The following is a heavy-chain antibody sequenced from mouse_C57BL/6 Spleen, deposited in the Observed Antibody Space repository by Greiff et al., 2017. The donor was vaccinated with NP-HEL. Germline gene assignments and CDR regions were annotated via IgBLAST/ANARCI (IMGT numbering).Heavy chain of an antibody. Sequence: QVTLKECGPGILQSSQTLSLTCSFSGFSLSTSGMGVSWIRQPSGKGLEWLSHIYWDDDKRYNPSLKSPLSISKDTSRNQVFLKITSVDTADTATYYCARSDGSYAMDYWGQGTSVTVSS. CDR2: IYWDDDK. CDR3: ARSDGSYAMDY. CDR1: GFSLSTSGMG. J-gene: IGHJ4*01. V-gene: IGHV8-12*01. D-gene: IGHD2-3*01.